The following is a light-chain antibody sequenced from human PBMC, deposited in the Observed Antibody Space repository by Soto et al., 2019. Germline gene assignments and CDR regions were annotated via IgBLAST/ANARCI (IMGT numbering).Light chain of an antibody. J-gene: IGKJ2*01. CDR3: QQYGRSPRNT. CDR1: QSVSSSY. CDR2: GAS. V-gene: IGKV3-20*01. Sequence: EIVLTQSPGTLSLSPGERATLSCRASQSVSSSYLAWYQQKPGQAPRLLIYGASSRATGIPDRFSGSGFGTDFTLTISRLEPEDFAVYYCQQYGRSPRNTFGKGTKLEIK.